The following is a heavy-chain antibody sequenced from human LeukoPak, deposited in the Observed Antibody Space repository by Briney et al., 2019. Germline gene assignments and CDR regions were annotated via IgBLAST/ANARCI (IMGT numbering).Heavy chain of an antibody. Sequence: SETLSLTCTVSGASISSSGYYWVWIRQPPGKGLEWIGSIYYSGRTYYNPSLKSRVTISVDTSKNQFSLKLSSVTAADTAVYYCARGDPLVAYGYWGQGTLVTVSS. D-gene: IGHD2-15*01. CDR2: IYYSGRT. V-gene: IGHV4-39*07. CDR1: GASISSSGYY. J-gene: IGHJ4*02. CDR3: ARGDPLVAYGY.